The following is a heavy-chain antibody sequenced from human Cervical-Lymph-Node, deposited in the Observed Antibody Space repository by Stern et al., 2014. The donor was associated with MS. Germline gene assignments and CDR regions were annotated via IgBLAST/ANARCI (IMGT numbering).Heavy chain of an antibody. J-gene: IGHJ3*02. CDR2: IFSNDEK. CDR3: AQIARYCSGGSCYSDAFDI. Sequence: QVTLRESGPVLVKPTETLTLTCTVSGFSLSNARMGVSWIRQPPGKALEWLAHIFSNDEKSYSTSLKSRLTISKDTSKSQVVLTMTNMDPVDTATYYCAQIARYCSGGSCYSDAFDIWGQGTMVTVSS. V-gene: IGHV2-26*01. D-gene: IGHD2-15*01. CDR1: GFSLSNARMG.